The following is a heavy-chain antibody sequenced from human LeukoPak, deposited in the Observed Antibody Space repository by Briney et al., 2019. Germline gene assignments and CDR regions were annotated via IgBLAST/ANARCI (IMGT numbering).Heavy chain of an antibody. V-gene: IGHV1-3*01. Sequence: ASVKVSCKASGYTFTSYGISWVRQAPGQRLEWMGWINAGNGNTKYSQKFQGRVTITRDTSASTAYMELSSLRSEDTAVYYCASRYYDSSGYYSFDYWGQGTLVTVSS. CDR3: ASRYYDSSGYYSFDY. J-gene: IGHJ4*02. D-gene: IGHD3-22*01. CDR2: INAGNGNT. CDR1: GYTFTSYG.